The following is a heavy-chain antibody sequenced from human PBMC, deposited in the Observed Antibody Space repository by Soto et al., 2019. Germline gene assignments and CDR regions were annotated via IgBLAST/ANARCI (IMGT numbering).Heavy chain of an antibody. D-gene: IGHD5-12*01. Sequence: SETLSLTCAVYGGSFSGYYWSWIRQPPGKGLEWIGEINHSGSTNYNPSLKSRVTISVDTSKNQFSLKLSSVTAADTAVYYCARKGSGYDYDFDYWGQGTLVTVSS. J-gene: IGHJ4*02. CDR1: GGSFSGYY. CDR2: INHSGST. CDR3: ARKGSGYDYDFDY. V-gene: IGHV4-34*01.